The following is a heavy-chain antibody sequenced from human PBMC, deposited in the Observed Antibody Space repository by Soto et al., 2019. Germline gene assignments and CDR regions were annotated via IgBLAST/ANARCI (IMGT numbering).Heavy chain of an antibody. V-gene: IGHV4-30-4*01. D-gene: IGHD2-21*02. CDR1: GGSISSGDYY. J-gene: IGHJ4*01. CDR2: IYYTGST. CDR3: ARDGPTATDY. Sequence: SETLSLTCTVSGGSISSGDYYWSWIRQPPGKGLEWIGYIYYTGSTHYNSSFKSRVAMLVDTSKNQFSLKLTSVTAADTAVYYCARDGPTATDYWGHGTLVTVSS.